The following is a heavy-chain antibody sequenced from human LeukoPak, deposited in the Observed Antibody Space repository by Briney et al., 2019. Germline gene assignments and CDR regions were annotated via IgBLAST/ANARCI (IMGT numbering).Heavy chain of an antibody. CDR3: AREGTYYYESSAYSLFDP. CDR1: GGSINTGSYY. V-gene: IGHV4-61*09. CDR2: IYTTGST. D-gene: IGHD3-22*01. Sequence: SQTLSLTCTVSGGSINTGSYYLSWIRQPAGKGLEWIGHIYTTGSTNYNPSLKSRVTISLDTSKNQFSLKLNSVTAADTAVYYCAREGTYYYESSAYSLFDPWGQGTLVTVSS. J-gene: IGHJ5*02.